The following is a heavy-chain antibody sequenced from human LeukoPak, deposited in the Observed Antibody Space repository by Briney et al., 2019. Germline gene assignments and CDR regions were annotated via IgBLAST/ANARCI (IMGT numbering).Heavy chain of an antibody. J-gene: IGHJ4*02. CDR3: AREGIAVAGPLDY. CDR2: INSDGSST. D-gene: IGHD6-19*01. V-gene: IGHV3-74*01. Sequence: GGSLRLSCAASGFTFSSYWMHWVRQAPGEGLVWVSRINSDGSSTSYADSVKGRFTISRDNAKNTLYLQMNSLRAEDTAVYYCAREGIAVAGPLDYWGQGTLVTVSS. CDR1: GFTFSSYW.